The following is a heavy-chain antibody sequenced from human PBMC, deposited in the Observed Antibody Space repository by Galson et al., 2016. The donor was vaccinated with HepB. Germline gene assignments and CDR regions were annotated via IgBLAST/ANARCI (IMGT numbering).Heavy chain of an antibody. J-gene: IGHJ6*02. CDR3: ATSLGPLTGQQKGHDYYYAMDV. Sequence: SETLSLTCAVYGASFSSYSWRWVRQSPGKGLEWIGEINHGGSTNYNPSLKSRVTIDVDTSTNQFSLTLSSVTAADTAVYYCATSLGPLTGQQKGHDYYYAMDVWGQGTAVTVSS. V-gene: IGHV4-34*01. CDR1: GASFSSYS. D-gene: IGHD3-9*01. CDR2: INHGGST.